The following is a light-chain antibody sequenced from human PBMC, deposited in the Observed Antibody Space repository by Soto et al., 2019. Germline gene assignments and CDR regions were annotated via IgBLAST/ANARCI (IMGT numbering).Light chain of an antibody. CDR3: QQFRGLWT. J-gene: IGKJ1*01. Sequence: EIVLTQSPGTLSLSPGERATLSCRASQTVSNTYLAWYQQKPGQAPRLLIYGASSRATGIPDRFSGGGSGTDFTLTSSRLEPEDLALYYCQQFRGLWTFGPGTKVEIK. CDR2: GAS. CDR1: QTVSNTY. V-gene: IGKV3-20*01.